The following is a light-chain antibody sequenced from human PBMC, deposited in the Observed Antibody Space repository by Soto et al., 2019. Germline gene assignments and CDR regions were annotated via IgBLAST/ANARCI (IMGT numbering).Light chain of an antibody. V-gene: IGKV1-5*03. Sequence: DILMTQSTSTLSASVGDRVTITCRASQSISSWLAWYQQTPGKAPKLLIYKAFSLESGVPSRFSGSGSGTEFSLSIISLLPDVFATYYCHQYSSYSPYFLGQETKLVIK. CDR3: HQYSSYSPYF. J-gene: IGKJ2*01. CDR2: KAF. CDR1: QSISSW.